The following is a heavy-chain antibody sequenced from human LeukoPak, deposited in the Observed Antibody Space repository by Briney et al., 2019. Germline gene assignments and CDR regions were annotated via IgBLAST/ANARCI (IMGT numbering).Heavy chain of an antibody. D-gene: IGHD6-13*01. V-gene: IGHV3-30*03. J-gene: IGHJ4*02. Sequence: GGSLRLSCAASGFTFSAYGMHWVRQAPGKGLEWVAVISYDGSNKYYADSVKGRFTISRDNSKNSLYLQMNSLRTEDAALYYCAVDVYSSTLNYWGQGTLVTVSS. CDR1: GFTFSAYG. CDR3: AVDVYSSTLNY. CDR2: ISYDGSNK.